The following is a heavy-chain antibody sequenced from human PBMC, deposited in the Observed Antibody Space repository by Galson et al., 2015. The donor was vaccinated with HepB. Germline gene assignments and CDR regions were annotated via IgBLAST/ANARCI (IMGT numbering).Heavy chain of an antibody. Sequence: SVKVSCKASGGTFSSYAISWVRQAPGQGLEWMGGIIPIFGTANYAQKFQGRVTITADESTSTAYMELSSLRSGDTAVYYCARDGYEPLKDWGQGTLVTVSS. D-gene: IGHD5-18*01. CDR1: GGTFSSYA. CDR2: IIPIFGTA. CDR3: ARDGYEPLKD. V-gene: IGHV1-69*13. J-gene: IGHJ4*02.